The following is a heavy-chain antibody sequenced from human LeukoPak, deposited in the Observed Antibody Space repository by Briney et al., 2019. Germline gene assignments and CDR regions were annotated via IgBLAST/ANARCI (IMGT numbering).Heavy chain of an antibody. J-gene: IGHJ4*02. D-gene: IGHD5-18*01. CDR2: IDPNSDNI. CDR3: ARSAYNYGYVYFDH. CDR1: GYTFTGCF. V-gene: IGHV1-2*02. Sequence: ASVKVSCKASGYTFTGCFIHYVRQAPGQGLKWMGWIDPNSDNIRYSETFKDRVTMTRDTSTNTAYMELSWLRSDDTAVYCCARSAYNYGYVYFDHWGQGTLVIVSS.